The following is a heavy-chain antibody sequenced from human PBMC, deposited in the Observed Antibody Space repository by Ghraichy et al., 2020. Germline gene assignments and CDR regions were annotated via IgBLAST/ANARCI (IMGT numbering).Heavy chain of an antibody. Sequence: GGSLRLSCAASGFTFSSYWMSWVRQAPGKGLEWVANIRQDGSEKYYVDSVRGRFTISRDNAKNSLYLQMNSLRAEDTAVYYCAREYVNSFMDKFDYWGQGILVTVSS. D-gene: IGHD3-3*02. V-gene: IGHV3-7*01. CDR3: AREYVNSFMDKFDY. CDR1: GFTFSSYW. CDR2: IRQDGSEK. J-gene: IGHJ4*02.